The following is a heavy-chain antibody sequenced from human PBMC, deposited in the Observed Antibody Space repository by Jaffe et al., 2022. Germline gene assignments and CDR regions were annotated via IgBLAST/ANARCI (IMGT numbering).Heavy chain of an antibody. D-gene: IGHD1-7*01. J-gene: IGHJ6*03. Sequence: QVQLQQWGAGLLKPSETLSLTCAVYGGSFSGYYWSWIRQPPGKGLEWIGEINHSGSTNYNPSLKSRVTISVDTSKNQFSLKLSSVTAADTAVYYCARSTTKEYYYYYYYMDVWGKGTTVTVSS. V-gene: IGHV4-34*01. CDR3: ARSTTKEYYYYYYYMDV. CDR2: INHSGST. CDR1: GGSFSGYY.